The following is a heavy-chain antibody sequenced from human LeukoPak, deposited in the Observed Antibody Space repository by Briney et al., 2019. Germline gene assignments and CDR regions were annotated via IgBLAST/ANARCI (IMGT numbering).Heavy chain of an antibody. J-gene: IGHJ4*02. D-gene: IGHD6-13*01. CDR3: GRWGVEAGIDD. V-gene: IGHV3-21*01. Sequence: PGGSLRLSCAASGFSFITVTMNWVRQAPGKGLECVSSISSSSYYIYYADSAKGRFTISRDNAKNSLYLEMNSLRAEDTAVYYCGRWGVEAGIDDWGQGTLVIVSS. CDR2: ISSSSYYI. CDR1: GFSFITVT.